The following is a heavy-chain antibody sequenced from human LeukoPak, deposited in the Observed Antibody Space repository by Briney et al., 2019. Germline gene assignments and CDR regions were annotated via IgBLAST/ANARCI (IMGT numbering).Heavy chain of an antibody. Sequence: PSETLSLTCTVSGGSISSSSYYWGWIRQPPGKGLEWIGSIYYSGSTYYNPSLKSRVTISVDTSKNQFSLKLSSVTAADTAVYYCARQGRESYGDSLYYFDYWGQGTLVTVSS. CDR3: ARQGRESYGDSLYYFDY. V-gene: IGHV4-39*01. CDR2: IYYSGST. CDR1: GGSISSSSYY. D-gene: IGHD4-17*01. J-gene: IGHJ4*02.